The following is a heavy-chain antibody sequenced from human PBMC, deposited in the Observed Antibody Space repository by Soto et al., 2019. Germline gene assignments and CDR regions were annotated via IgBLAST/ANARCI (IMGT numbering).Heavy chain of an antibody. Sequence: QVQLQESGPGLVKPSETLSLTSTVSGGSISGYYWSWIRQPPGKGLEWIGYIYYTGRTNYNPSLKSRVTISLDTSKNQFSLRLNSVTAADTAVYYCVRSFQGLDWGQGTLVTVSS. CDR2: IYYTGRT. V-gene: IGHV4-59*01. J-gene: IGHJ4*02. CDR3: VRSFQGLD. D-gene: IGHD4-17*01. CDR1: GGSISGYY.